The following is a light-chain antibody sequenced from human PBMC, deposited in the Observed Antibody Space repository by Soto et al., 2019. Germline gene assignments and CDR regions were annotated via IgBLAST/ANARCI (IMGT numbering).Light chain of an antibody. CDR3: QHYNTWPPW. CDR2: GAS. J-gene: IGKJ1*01. CDR1: QSVSSS. Sequence: EIVMTQSPATLSVSPGERATLSCRASQSVSSSLAWYQQKPGQAPRLLIYGASTRATGIPARFSGSGSGTYFTLTISSLQSEDFPVYYCQHYNTWPPWFGQATHVEIK. V-gene: IGKV3-15*01.